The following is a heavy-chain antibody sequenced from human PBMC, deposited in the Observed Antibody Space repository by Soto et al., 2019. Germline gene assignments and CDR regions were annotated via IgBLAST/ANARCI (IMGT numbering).Heavy chain of an antibody. Sequence: QVHLVESGGGVVQPGRSLRLSCAASGFTFSNYAMHWVRQAPGKGLEWVAVISYGGSDKYNANSVKGRFTISRDNSKNTLYLQMNSLRAEDTAVYYCARDTGPNGYNYYYFGMDVWGQGTTVTVSS. CDR1: GFTFSNYA. CDR3: ARDTGPNGYNYYYFGMDV. V-gene: IGHV3-30-3*01. D-gene: IGHD5-18*01. J-gene: IGHJ6*02. CDR2: ISYGGSDK.